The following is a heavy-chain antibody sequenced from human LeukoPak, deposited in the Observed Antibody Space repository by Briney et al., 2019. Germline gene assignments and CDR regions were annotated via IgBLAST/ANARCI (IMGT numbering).Heavy chain of an antibody. Sequence: GGSLRLSCAASGFTFSSYAMSWVRQAPGKGLEWVSAISGSGGSTYYADSVKGRFTISSDNSKNTLYLQMNSLRAEDTAVYYCAKAPYYYDSSGYYYYYFDYWGQGTLVTVSS. CDR3: AKAPYYYDSSGYYYYYFDY. D-gene: IGHD3-22*01. CDR2: ISGSGGST. CDR1: GFTFSSYA. J-gene: IGHJ4*02. V-gene: IGHV3-23*01.